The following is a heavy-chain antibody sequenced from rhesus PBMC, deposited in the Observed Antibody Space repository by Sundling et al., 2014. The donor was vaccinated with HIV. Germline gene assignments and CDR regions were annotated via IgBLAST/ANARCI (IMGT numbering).Heavy chain of an antibody. CDR2: ISGDGGTT. V-gene: IGHV4-173*01. J-gene: IGHJ4*01. CDR1: GGSISNNF. CDR3: ARDSPNDSAYYDS. D-gene: IGHD3-28*01. Sequence: QVHLQESGPGLVKPSETLSLTCAVSGGSISNNFWTWIRQPPGKGLEWIGRISGDGGTTDYNPSLKSRLTISPDTSKNQFSLTLTSVTAADTAVYFCARDSPNDSAYYDSWGQGVLVTVSS.